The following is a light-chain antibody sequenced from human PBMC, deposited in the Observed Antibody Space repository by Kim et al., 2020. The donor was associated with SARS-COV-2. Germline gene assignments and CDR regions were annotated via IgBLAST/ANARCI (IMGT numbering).Light chain of an antibody. Sequence: EIVLTQSPGTLSLSPGERATLSCRASQSVSSSYLAWYQQKPGQAPRLLIYDASIRATGIPDRFSGSGSGTDFTLTISRLEPEDFAVYYCQQYDTSPDTFGQGTKLEI. J-gene: IGKJ2*01. V-gene: IGKV3-20*01. CDR1: QSVSSSY. CDR2: DAS. CDR3: QQYDTSPDT.